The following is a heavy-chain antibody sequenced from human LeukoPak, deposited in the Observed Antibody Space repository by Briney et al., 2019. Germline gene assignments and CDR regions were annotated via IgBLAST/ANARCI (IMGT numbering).Heavy chain of an antibody. J-gene: IGHJ4*02. D-gene: IGHD3-22*01. CDR1: GFTFTSSA. Sequence: SVKVSCKASGFTFTSSAMQWVQQARGQRLEWIGWIVVGSGNTNYAQKFQERVTISRDMSTSTAYMELSSLRSEDTAVYYCAALVDYYDSSGYYVDYWGQGTLVTVSS. V-gene: IGHV1-58*02. CDR2: IVVGSGNT. CDR3: AALVDYYDSSGYYVDY.